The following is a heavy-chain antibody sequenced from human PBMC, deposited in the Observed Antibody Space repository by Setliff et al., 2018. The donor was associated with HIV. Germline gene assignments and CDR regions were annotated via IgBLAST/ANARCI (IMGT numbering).Heavy chain of an antibody. J-gene: IGHJ5*02. CDR2: IYHSGST. Sequence: PSETLSLTCAVSGSSISSTYYWGWIRQPPGKGLEWIGSIYHSGSTFYNPSLKSRVTISVDTSKNHFSLNLSSVTVADTAVYYCASDRAMNWLDPWGQGTLVTVSS. V-gene: IGHV4-38-2*01. CDR1: GSSISSTYY. CDR3: ASDRAMNWLDP. D-gene: IGHD2-2*01.